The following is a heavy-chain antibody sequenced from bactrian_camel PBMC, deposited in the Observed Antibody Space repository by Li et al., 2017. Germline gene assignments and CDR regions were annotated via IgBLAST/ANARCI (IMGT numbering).Heavy chain of an antibody. J-gene: IGHJ6*01. V-gene: IGHV3S55*01. Sequence: QVQLVESGGGSVQAGGSLTLSCTTSGFTLLDSDMGWYRQPPGNDCEVVATITTDANTWYANSVKGRFTISQDSFKRMVTLQMNSLKVEDTATYYCAGKTHFAAAAGPWGDFGFWAQGTQVTVS. CDR1: GFTLLDSD. D-gene: IGHD1*01. CDR2: ITTDANT. CDR3: AGKTHFAAAAGPWGDFGF.